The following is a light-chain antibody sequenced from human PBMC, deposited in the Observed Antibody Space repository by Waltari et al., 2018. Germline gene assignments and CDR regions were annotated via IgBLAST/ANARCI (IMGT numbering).Light chain of an antibody. CDR3: QQLYSYPFT. V-gene: IGKV1-9*01. Sequence: DIPLTQSPSFLPASVGDSVTITCRSSQGISSYLAWYQQKPGKAPKLLIYAASTLQAGVPSRFSGSGSGTEFTLTISSLPPEDFATYYCQQLYSYPFTFGPGTKVDIK. J-gene: IGKJ3*01. CDR2: AAS. CDR1: QGISSY.